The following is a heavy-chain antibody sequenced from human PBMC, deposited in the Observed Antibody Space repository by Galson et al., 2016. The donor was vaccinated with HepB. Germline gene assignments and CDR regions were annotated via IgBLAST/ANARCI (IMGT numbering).Heavy chain of an antibody. Sequence: SLRLSCAASGFTFGNDVMSWVRQAPGKGLEWVSSITNIGGNTYYADSVKGRFTISRDNSKNTLYLQMSSLRAEDTALYYCAKVDRGGDCKRFDYWGQGTTVTVSS. J-gene: IGHJ4*03. CDR3: AKVDRGGDCKRFDY. CDR1: GFTFGNDV. D-gene: IGHD2-21*02. V-gene: IGHV3-23*01. CDR2: ITNIGGNT.